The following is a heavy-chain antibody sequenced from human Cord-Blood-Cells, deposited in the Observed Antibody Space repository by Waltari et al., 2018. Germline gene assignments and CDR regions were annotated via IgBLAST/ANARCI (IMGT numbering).Heavy chain of an antibody. CDR1: GGSISRYY. CDR2: IYYSGST. J-gene: IGHJ4*02. CDR3: ARGDVGYSYGYFDY. Sequence: QVQLQESGPGLVKPSETLSLTCPVSGGSISRYYWSWIRQPPGKGLEWIGYIYYSGSTNYNPSLKSRVTISVDTSKNQFSLKLSSVTAADTAVYYCARGDVGYSYGYFDYWGQGTLVTVSS. V-gene: IGHV4-59*01. D-gene: IGHD5-18*01.